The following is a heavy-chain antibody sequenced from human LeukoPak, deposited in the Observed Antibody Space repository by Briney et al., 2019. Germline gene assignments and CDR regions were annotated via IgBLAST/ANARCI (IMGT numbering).Heavy chain of an antibody. V-gene: IGHV4-34*01. CDR1: GGSFSGYY. Sequence: SETLSLTCAVYGGSFSGYYWNWIRQPPGKGLEWIGEINHSGSTNYNPSLKSRITISVDTSKNQFSLKLSSLTAADTAVYYCARVSSGWTSVDYWGQGTLVTVSS. J-gene: IGHJ4*02. D-gene: IGHD6-19*01. CDR3: ARVSSGWTSVDY. CDR2: INHSGST.